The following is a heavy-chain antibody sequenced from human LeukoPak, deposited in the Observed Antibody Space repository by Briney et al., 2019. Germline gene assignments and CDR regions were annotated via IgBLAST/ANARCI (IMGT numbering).Heavy chain of an antibody. Sequence: GGSLRLSCAASGFTFSSYSMNWVRQAPGKGLEWVSSISSSSSYIYYADSVKGRFTISRDNAKNSLYLQMNSLRAEDTAVYYCARDRRYYGSGSYSFCFDYWGQGTLVTVSS. CDR2: ISSSSSYI. CDR3: ARDRRYYGSGSYSFCFDY. V-gene: IGHV3-21*01. J-gene: IGHJ4*02. D-gene: IGHD3-10*01. CDR1: GFTFSSYS.